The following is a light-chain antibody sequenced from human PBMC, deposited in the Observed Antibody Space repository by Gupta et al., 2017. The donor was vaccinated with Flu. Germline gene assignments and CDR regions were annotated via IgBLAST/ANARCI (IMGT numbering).Light chain of an antibody. Sequence: DIVLTQSPGTLSLSPGERATLSCRASQSVSSPYLAWYQQKPGQAPRLLIYGASNRATGIPDRFGGSGSGTDFTLTISRLEPEDFAVYYCHQDLNSQGFGQGTKVEIK. CDR3: HQDLNSQG. CDR2: GAS. J-gene: IGKJ1*01. CDR1: QSVSSPY. V-gene: IGKV3-20*01.